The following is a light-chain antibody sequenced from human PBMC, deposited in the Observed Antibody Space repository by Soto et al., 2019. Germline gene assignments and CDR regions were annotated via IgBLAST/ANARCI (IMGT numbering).Light chain of an antibody. CDR1: RSVSGY. V-gene: IGKV3-11*01. CDR2: DAS. Sequence: EIVLTQSPATLSLSPGERATLSCRASRSVSGYLAWYQQKPGQAPRLLIYDASNRATGIPARFSGSGSGTDFTLTISSLEPEEFAVYYCQQRSNWRRSFGQGTKVDIK. J-gene: IGKJ1*01. CDR3: QQRSNWRRS.